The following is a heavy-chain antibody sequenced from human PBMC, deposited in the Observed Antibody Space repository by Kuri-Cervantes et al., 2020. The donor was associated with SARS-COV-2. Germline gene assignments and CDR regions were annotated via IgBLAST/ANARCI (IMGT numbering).Heavy chain of an antibody. J-gene: IGHJ4*02. V-gene: IGHV4-34*01. CDR1: GGSFSGYY. Sequence: SETLSLTCAVYGGSFSGYYWSGIRQPPGKGLEWIGEINHSGSTNYNPSLKSRVTMSVDTSKNQFSLKLSSVTAADKAVYYCARDASSMLLEWSLDYWGQGTLVTVSS. D-gene: IGHD3-3*01. CDR3: ARDASSMLLEWSLDY. CDR2: INHSGST.